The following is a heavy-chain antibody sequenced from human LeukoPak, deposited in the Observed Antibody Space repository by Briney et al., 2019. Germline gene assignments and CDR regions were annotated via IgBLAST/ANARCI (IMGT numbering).Heavy chain of an antibody. D-gene: IGHD1/OR15-1a*01. J-gene: IGHJ5*02. CDR3: ATHWLEATKTYSYWFDP. V-gene: IGHV4-4*09. CDR2: IYRGETT. CDR1: GFTFSSYW. Sequence: PGGSLRLSCAASGFTFSSYWMHWIRQPPGKGLEWIGYIYRGETTNYKPSLKSRVTLSVDTSKNQISLKLNSVTAADTAVYYCATHWLEATKTYSYWFDPWGQGTLVTVSS.